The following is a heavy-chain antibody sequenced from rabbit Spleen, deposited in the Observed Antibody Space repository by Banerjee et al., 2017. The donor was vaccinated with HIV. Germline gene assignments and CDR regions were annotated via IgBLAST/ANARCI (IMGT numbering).Heavy chain of an antibody. Sequence: QEQLEESGGGLVKPGASLTLTCTASGFDFSSNYYMCWVRQAPGKGLEWIACIYADSSDYTYYASWAKGRFTISKTSSTTVTLQMTSLTAADTATYFCARDTGSSFSSYGMDLWGPGTLV. J-gene: IGHJ6*01. D-gene: IGHD8-1*01. CDR3: ARDTGSSFSSYGMDL. CDR2: IYADSSDYT. V-gene: IGHV1S45*01. CDR1: GFDFSSNYY.